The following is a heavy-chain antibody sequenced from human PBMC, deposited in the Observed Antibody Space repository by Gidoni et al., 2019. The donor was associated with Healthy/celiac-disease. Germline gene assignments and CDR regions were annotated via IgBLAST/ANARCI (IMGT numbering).Heavy chain of an antibody. J-gene: IGHJ3*02. D-gene: IGHD3-22*01. Sequence: QVQLVESGGGVVQPGWSLRLSCAAAGFTFISYAMHWVRQAPGKGLEWVAVISYDGSNKYYADSVKGRFTISRDNSKNTLYLQMNSLRAEDTAVYYCARDLMYYYDSSGYSMGFAFDIWGQGTMVTVSS. CDR3: ARDLMYYYDSSGYSMGFAFDI. CDR1: GFTFISYA. V-gene: IGHV3-30-3*01. CDR2: ISYDGSNK.